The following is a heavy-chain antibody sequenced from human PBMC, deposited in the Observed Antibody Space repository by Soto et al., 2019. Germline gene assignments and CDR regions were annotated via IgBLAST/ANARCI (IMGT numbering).Heavy chain of an antibody. D-gene: IGHD3-22*01. CDR2: INAGNGNT. Sequence: ASVKVSCKASGHTFTSYAMHWVRQAPGQRLEWMGWINAGNGNTKYSQKFQGRVTITRDTSASTAYMELSSLRSEDTAVYYCARDSSGYYYDYWGQGTLVTVSS. CDR3: ARDSSGYYYDY. J-gene: IGHJ4*02. V-gene: IGHV1-3*01. CDR1: GHTFTSYA.